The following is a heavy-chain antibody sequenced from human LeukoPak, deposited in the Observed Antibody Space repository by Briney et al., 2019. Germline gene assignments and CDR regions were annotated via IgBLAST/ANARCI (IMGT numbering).Heavy chain of an antibody. CDR3: ARGYSYGSDY. D-gene: IGHD5-18*01. CDR1: GYTFTGYY. Sequence: ASVKVSCEASGYTFTGYYMHWVRQAPGQGLEWMGRINPNSGGTNYAQKFQGRVTMTRDTSISTAYMERSRLRSDDTAVYYCARGYSYGSDYWGQGTLVTVSS. J-gene: IGHJ4*02. CDR2: INPNSGGT. V-gene: IGHV1-2*06.